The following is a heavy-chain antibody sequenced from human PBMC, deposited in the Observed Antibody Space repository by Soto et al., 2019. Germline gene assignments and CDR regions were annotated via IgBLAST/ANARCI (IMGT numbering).Heavy chain of an antibody. CDR1: GGTFSSYA. CDR2: IIPIFGTA. J-gene: IGHJ6*02. V-gene: IGHV1-69*13. D-gene: IGHD6-6*01. Sequence: SVKVSCKASGGTFSSYAISWVRQAPGQGLEWMGGIIPIFGTANYAQKFQGRATIAADESTSTAYMELSSLRSEDTAVYYCARDGGSSTSHYYYGMDVWGRGTRVTVSS. CDR3: ARDGGSSTSHYYYGMDV.